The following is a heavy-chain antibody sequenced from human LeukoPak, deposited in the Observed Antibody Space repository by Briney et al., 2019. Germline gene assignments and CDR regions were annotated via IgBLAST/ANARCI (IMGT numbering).Heavy chain of an antibody. CDR1: GFTFSSYW. D-gene: IGHD5-18*01. CDR3: ARDQYGYSYGYFDY. V-gene: IGHV3-74*01. CDR2: INGDGSST. Sequence: GGSLRLSCAASGFTFSSYWMHWVRQAPGKGLVWVSRINGDGSSTSYADSVKGRFTISRDNAKNTLYLQMNSLRTEDTAVYYCARDQYGYSYGYFDYWGQGTLVTVSS. J-gene: IGHJ4*02.